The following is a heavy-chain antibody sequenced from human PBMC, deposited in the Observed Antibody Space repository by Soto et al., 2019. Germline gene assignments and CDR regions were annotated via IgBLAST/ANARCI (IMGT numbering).Heavy chain of an antibody. J-gene: IGHJ1*01. D-gene: IGHD6-13*01. V-gene: IGHV1-18*01. CDR2: ISGYNGNT. Sequence: ASVKVSCKTSGYTLSNYGISWVRQAPGQGPEWMGWISGYNGNTNYAQKLQGRVTMTTDTPTSTAYMELRSLRSDDTAVYYCARGGSSWSAEYYQHWGQGTLVTVSS. CDR1: GYTLSNYG. CDR3: ARGGSSWSAEYYQH.